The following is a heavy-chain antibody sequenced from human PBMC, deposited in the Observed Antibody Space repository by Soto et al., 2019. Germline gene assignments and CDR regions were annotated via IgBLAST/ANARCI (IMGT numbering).Heavy chain of an antibody. D-gene: IGHD6-13*01. J-gene: IGHJ4*02. CDR2: IKEDGSEK. CDR1: GLTFSSYW. V-gene: IGHV3-7*01. Sequence: EVQLVESGGGLVQPGGSLRLSCAASGLTFSSYWMSWVRQAPGKELEWVANIKEDGSEKYYVDSVKGRFTITRDNAKNSLKLQMNRLLADDTAVDYCAKDWTLSYSRFYYEYWGQGTLVTVSS. CDR3: AKDWTLSYSRFYYEY.